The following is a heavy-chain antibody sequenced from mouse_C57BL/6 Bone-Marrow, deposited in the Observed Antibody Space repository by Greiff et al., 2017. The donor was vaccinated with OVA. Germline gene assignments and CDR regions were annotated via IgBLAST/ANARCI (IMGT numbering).Heavy chain of an antibody. V-gene: IGHV5-16*01. D-gene: IGHD1-1*01. CDR1: GFTFSDYY. Sequence: EVKVVESEGGLVQPGSSMKLSCTASGFTFSDYYMAWVRQVPEKGLEWVANINYDGSSTYYLDSLKSRFIISRDNAKNILYMQRSSLKSEDTATYYCARDRTVVGYFDYWGQGTTLTVSS. CDR2: INYDGSST. CDR3: ARDRTVVGYFDY. J-gene: IGHJ2*01.